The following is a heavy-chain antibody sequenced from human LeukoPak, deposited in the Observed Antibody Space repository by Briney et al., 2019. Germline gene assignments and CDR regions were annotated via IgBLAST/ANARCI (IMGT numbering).Heavy chain of an antibody. Sequence: ASVKVSCKASGYTFTGYYMHWGRQAPGQGLEWMGWINPNSGGTNYAQKFQGRVTMTRDTSISTAYMELSRLRSDDTAVYYCASGYVSLYYYDSSGPGAFDIWGQGTMVTVSS. D-gene: IGHD3-22*01. V-gene: IGHV1-2*02. J-gene: IGHJ3*02. CDR3: ASGYVSLYYYDSSGPGAFDI. CDR1: GYTFTGYY. CDR2: INPNSGGT.